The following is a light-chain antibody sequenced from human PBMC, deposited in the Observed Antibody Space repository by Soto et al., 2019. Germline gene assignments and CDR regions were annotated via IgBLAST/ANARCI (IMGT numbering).Light chain of an antibody. V-gene: IGKV3-20*01. CDR3: QQYGNSPRT. CDR2: AAS. CDR1: RGVSSY. J-gene: IGKJ1*01. Sequence: EIVLTQSPGTLSLSPGERATLSCRASRGVSSYLAWYQQRRGQAPRLLIYAASSRATGIPDRFSGSGSGTDFTLTISRLEPEDFAVYYCQQYGNSPRTFGQGTKVEIK.